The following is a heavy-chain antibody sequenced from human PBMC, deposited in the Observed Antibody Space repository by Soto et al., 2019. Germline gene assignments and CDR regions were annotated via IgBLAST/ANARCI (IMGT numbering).Heavy chain of an antibody. CDR3: ARPLTVAGTIYFHH. Sequence: GGSLRLSCAASGFTFSSYWMSWVRQAPGKGLEWVANIKEDGVEKYYVDSVKGRFTISRDNARNSMYLQMNSLRAEDTAVYYCARPLTVAGTIYFHHWGQGTLVTVSS. V-gene: IGHV3-7*01. CDR2: IKEDGVEK. J-gene: IGHJ1*01. CDR1: GFTFSSYW. D-gene: IGHD6-19*01.